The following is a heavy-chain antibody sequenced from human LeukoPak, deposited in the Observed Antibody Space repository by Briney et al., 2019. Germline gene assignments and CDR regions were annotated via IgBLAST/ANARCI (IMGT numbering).Heavy chain of an antibody. CDR1: GYTFTSYD. J-gene: IGHJ3*02. CDR2: MSPNSGNT. D-gene: IGHD6-19*01. V-gene: IGHV1-8*01. CDR3: AREQAVAGTFAFDI. Sequence: ASVKVSCKASGYTFTSYDINWVRQATGQGLEWMGWMSPNSGNTGYAQKFQGRVTMTRNTSISTAYMELSSLRSEDTAVYYCAREQAVAGTFAFDIWGQGTMVTVSS.